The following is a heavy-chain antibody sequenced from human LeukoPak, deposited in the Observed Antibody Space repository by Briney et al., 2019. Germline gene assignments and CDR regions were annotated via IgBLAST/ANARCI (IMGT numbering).Heavy chain of an antibody. Sequence: GGSLRLSCAASGFTLSNYWMHWVRQAPGKGLVWVSRLNSDGSSTNYADSVKGRFTISRDNATNTLYLQMNSLRAEDTAVYYCARETAVGGRYFDYWGQGTLVTVSA. V-gene: IGHV3-74*01. D-gene: IGHD2-2*01. CDR2: LNSDGSST. CDR3: ARETAVGGRYFDY. CDR1: GFTLSNYW. J-gene: IGHJ4*02.